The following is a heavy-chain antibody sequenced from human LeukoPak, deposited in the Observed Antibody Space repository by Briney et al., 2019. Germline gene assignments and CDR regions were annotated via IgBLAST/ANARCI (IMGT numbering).Heavy chain of an antibody. D-gene: IGHD3-3*01. CDR3: ATHYDFWSGYPDAFDI. CDR2: ISSSGSTI. CDR1: GFTFSDYH. J-gene: IGHJ3*02. Sequence: GGSLRLSRAASGFTFSDYHMSWIRQAPGEGLEWVSYISSSGSTIYYADSVKGRFTISRDNAKNSLYLQMNSLRAEDTAVYYCATHYDFWSGYPDAFDIWGQGTMVTVSS. V-gene: IGHV3-11*01.